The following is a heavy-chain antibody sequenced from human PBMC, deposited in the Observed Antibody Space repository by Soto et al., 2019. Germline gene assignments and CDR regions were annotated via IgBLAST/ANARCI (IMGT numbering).Heavy chain of an antibody. J-gene: IGHJ4*02. CDR1: GFPFSDYY. CDR2: ISSSSSYT. D-gene: IGHD6-13*01. V-gene: IGHV3-11*03. CDR3: ARSGYSSSFSPDN. Sequence: GGSPRLSCAASGFPFSDYYMSWIRQAPGKGLEWVSYISSSSSYTNYADSVKGRFTISRDNAKNSLYLQMNSLRSEDTAVYYSARSGYSSSFSPDNGGRETLAPVSS.